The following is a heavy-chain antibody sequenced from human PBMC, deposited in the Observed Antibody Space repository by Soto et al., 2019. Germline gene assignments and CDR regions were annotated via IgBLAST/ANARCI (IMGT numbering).Heavy chain of an antibody. V-gene: IGHV4-59*01. Sequence: PSETLSLTCTVSGGSISNFYWSWIRQPPGKGLEWIGYIYYSGTTSYNPSLNSRVTISVDTSKNQFSLKLNSVTAADTAVYYCARESYYGSGATGVGYWGLGTLVTVYS. CDR2: IYYSGTT. CDR1: GGSISNFY. D-gene: IGHD3-10*01. J-gene: IGHJ4*02. CDR3: ARESYYGSGATGVGY.